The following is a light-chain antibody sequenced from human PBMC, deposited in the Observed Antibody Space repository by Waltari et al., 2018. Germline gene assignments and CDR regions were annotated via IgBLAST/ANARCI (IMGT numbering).Light chain of an antibody. CDR2: DNN. CDR1: SSNIGYTH. CDR3: GSWESSLSVVV. V-gene: IGLV1-51*01. Sequence: QSVLTQPPSVSAAPGQKVIISCSGSSSNIGYTHLTCSQQLPGTAPKLLIYDNNKRPSGIPDRFSGSKSGTSATLGITGLQTGDEADYYCGSWESSLSVVVFGGGTKLTVL. J-gene: IGLJ2*01.